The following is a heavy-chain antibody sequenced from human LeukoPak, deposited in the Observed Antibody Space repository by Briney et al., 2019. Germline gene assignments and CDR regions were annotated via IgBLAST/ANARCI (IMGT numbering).Heavy chain of an antibody. CDR3: ARDSKGERVFDY. J-gene: IGHJ4*02. Sequence: SETLSLTCTVSGGSISSGDYYWSWIRQPPGKGLEWIGYIYYSGSTYYNPSLKSRVTISVDTSKNQFSLKLSFVTAADTAVYCCARDSKGERVFDYWGQGTLVTVSS. CDR2: IYYSGST. CDR1: GGSISSGDYY. V-gene: IGHV4-30-4*08. D-gene: IGHD1-1*01.